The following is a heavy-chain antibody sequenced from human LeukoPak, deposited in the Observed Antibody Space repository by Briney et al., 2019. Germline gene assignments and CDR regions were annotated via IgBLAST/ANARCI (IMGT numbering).Heavy chain of an antibody. J-gene: IGHJ4*02. CDR1: GFTFSSYE. CDR2: ISSSGSTI. D-gene: IGHD2-2*01. V-gene: IGHV3-48*03. CDR3: ARPRGCGSSRCNNFDY. Sequence: GGSLRLSCAASGFTFSSYEMNWVRQAPGKGLEWISYISSSGSTIYYVDSVKGRFTISRDNGKNSLYLQMNRLRAEDTAVYYCARPRGCGSSRCNNFDYWGQGTLVTVSS.